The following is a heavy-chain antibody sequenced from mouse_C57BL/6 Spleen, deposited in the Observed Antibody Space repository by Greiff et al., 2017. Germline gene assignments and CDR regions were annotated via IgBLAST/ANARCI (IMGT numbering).Heavy chain of an antibody. CDR3: ARSGSSFYYYAMDY. V-gene: IGHV1-19*01. Sequence: EVKLQQSGPVLVKPGASVKMSCKASGYTFTDYYMNWVKQSHGKSLEWIGVINPYNGGTSYNQKFKGKATLTVDKSSSTAYVELNSLTSEDSAVYYCARSGSSFYYYAMDYWGQGTSVTVSS. CDR2: INPYNGGT. CDR1: GYTFTDYY. D-gene: IGHD1-1*01. J-gene: IGHJ4*01.